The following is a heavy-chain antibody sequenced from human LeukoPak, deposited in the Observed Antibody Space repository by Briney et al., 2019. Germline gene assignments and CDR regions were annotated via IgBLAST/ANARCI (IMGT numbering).Heavy chain of an antibody. D-gene: IGHD2-15*01. V-gene: IGHV3-30*02. J-gene: IGHJ3*02. CDR1: GFTFSNYG. Sequence: PGGSLRLSCVASGFTFSNYGMHWVRQAPGKGLEWIAFIHYDGTNEYYADSVKGRFTISRDNSKNTLYLQMNCLRGEDTAVYYCASRGYSSGSDAFEIWGQGTMVTVSA. CDR2: IHYDGTNE. CDR3: ASRGYSSGSDAFEI.